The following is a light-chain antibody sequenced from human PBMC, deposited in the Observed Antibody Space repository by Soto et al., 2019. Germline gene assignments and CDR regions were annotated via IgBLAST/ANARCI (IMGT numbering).Light chain of an antibody. CDR2: DVS. V-gene: IGLV2-11*01. J-gene: IGLJ3*02. Sequence: QSALTQPRSVSGSPGQSVTISCTGTSSDVGGYNYVSWYQQHPGKAPKLMIYDVSKRPSGVPDRFSGSKSGNTASLTISGLQAEDEADYYCCSYVGSYPWVFGGGTKLTVL. CDR3: CSYVGSYPWV. CDR1: SSDVGGYNY.